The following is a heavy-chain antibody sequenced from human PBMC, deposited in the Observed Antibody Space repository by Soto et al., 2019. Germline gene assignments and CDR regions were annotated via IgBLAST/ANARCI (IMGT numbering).Heavy chain of an antibody. J-gene: IGHJ5*02. CDR2: INAGNGNT. CDR1: GYTFTSYA. CDR3: ARESSIVGATSESWFDP. Sequence: VSCKASGYTFTSYAMHWVRQAPGQRLEWMGWINAGNGNTKYSQKFQGRVTITRDTSASTAYMELSSLRSEDTAVYYCARESSIVGATSESWFDPWGQGTLVTVSS. V-gene: IGHV1-3*01. D-gene: IGHD1-26*01.